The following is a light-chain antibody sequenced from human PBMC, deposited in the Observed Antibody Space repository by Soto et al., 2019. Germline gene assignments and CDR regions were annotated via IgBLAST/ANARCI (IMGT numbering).Light chain of an antibody. J-gene: IGKJ1*01. V-gene: IGKV1-6*01. CDR1: QDITDD. CDR3: LQDYIYPWT. Sequence: AIQMTQSPSSLSASVGDRVTITCRASQDITDDLGLYQQKPGKAPKLLIYAASSLQSGVPSRFSGSGSGTDFTLTISSLQPEDFATYYCLQDYIYPWTFGQGTKVEVK. CDR2: AAS.